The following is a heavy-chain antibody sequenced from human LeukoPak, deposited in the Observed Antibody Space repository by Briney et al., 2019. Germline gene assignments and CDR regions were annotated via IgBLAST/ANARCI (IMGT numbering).Heavy chain of an antibody. CDR1: GFTFSSYE. V-gene: IGHV3-48*03. J-gene: IGHJ4*02. D-gene: IGHD5-18*01. CDR2: ISSSGSTI. CDR3: ARVGYSYGLDYFDY. Sequence: GGSLRLSCGASGFTFSSYEMNWVRRAPGKGPEWGSYISSSGSTIYYLDSVKGRFTISRDNAKNSLYLQMNSLRAEDTAVYYCARVGYSYGLDYFDYWGQGNLVTVSS.